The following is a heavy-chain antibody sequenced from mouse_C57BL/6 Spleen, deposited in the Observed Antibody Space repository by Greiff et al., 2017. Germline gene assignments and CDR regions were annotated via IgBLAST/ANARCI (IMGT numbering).Heavy chain of an antibody. V-gene: IGHV5-2*01. CDR1: EYEFPSHD. CDR3: AYGSSPSYWYFDV. D-gene: IGHD1-1*01. J-gene: IGHJ1*03. CDR2: INSDGGST. Sequence: EVMLVESGGGLVQPGESLKLSCESNEYEFPSHDMSWVRKTPEKRLELVAAINSDGGSTYYPDTMERRVTFSRDNTTKTLYLQMSSLRSEDTALYYCAYGSSPSYWYFDVWGTGTTVTVSS.